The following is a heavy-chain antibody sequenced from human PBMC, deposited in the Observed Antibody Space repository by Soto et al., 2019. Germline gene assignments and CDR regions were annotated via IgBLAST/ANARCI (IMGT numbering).Heavy chain of an antibody. J-gene: IGHJ5*02. Sequence: ASVKVSCKASGYTFTGYYMHWVRQAPGQGLEWMGWINPNSGDTNYAQKFQGRVTMTRDTSISTAYMELSRLRSDDTAVYYCAGVWGGYCSSTSCYNWCDPWGQGTPVTVAS. CDR3: AGVWGGYCSSTSCYNWCDP. CDR2: INPNSGDT. V-gene: IGHV1-2*02. D-gene: IGHD2-2*01. CDR1: GYTFTGYY.